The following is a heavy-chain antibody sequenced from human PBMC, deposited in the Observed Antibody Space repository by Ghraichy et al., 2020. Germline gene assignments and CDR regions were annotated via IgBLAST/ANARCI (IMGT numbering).Heavy chain of an antibody. D-gene: IGHD3-10*01. Sequence: GESLNISCAASGFTFSSYAMSWVRQAPGKGLEWVSAISGSGGSTYYADSVKGRFTISRDNSKNTLYLQMNSLRAEDTAVYYCAKDPQHYYGSGSHFDYWGQGTLVTVSS. V-gene: IGHV3-23*01. CDR1: GFTFSSYA. CDR3: AKDPQHYYGSGSHFDY. J-gene: IGHJ4*02. CDR2: ISGSGGST.